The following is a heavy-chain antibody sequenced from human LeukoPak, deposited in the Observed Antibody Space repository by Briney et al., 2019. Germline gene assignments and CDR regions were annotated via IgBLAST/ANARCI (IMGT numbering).Heavy chain of an antibody. CDR3: AAPWGSYYDY. V-gene: IGHV3-48*04. D-gene: IGHD3-10*01. CDR2: ISSSGSTI. CDR1: GFTFSSYW. J-gene: IGHJ4*02. Sequence: GGSLRLSCAASGFTFSSYWMSWVRQAPGKGLEWVSYISSSGSTIYYADSVKGRFTISRDNAKNSLYLQMNSLRAEDTAVYYCAAPWGSYYDYWGQGTLVTVSS.